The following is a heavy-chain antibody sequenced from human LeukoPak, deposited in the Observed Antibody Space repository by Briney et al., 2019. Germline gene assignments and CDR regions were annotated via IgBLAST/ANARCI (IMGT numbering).Heavy chain of an antibody. CDR1: GFTFSSYG. CDR2: IRYDGSNK. Sequence: GGSLGLSCAASGFTFSSYGMHWVRQAPGKGLEWVAFIRYDGSNKYYADSVKGRFTISRDNSKNTLYLQMNSLRAEDTAVYYCAKDGGIIASTYYYDSSGYDYYYYMDVWGKGTTVTVSS. V-gene: IGHV3-30*02. D-gene: IGHD3-22*01. J-gene: IGHJ6*03. CDR3: AKDGGIIASTYYYDSSGYDYYYYMDV.